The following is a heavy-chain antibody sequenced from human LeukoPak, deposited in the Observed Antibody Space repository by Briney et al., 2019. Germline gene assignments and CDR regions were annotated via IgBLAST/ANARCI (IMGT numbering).Heavy chain of an antibody. V-gene: IGHV3-23*01. CDR1: GFTFSNYA. CDR2: ISGSGDST. Sequence: PGGSLRLSCAAYGFTFSNYAMSWVRQAPGKGLEWVSAISGSGDSTYYADSVKGRFTISGDTSGNTLYLQMNSLRAEDSAVYYCARDHSSDVWGQGTTVTVSS. J-gene: IGHJ6*02. CDR3: ARDHSSDV. D-gene: IGHD2-21*01.